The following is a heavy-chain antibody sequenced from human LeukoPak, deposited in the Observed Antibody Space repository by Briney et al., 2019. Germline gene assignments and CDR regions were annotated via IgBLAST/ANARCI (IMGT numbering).Heavy chain of an antibody. D-gene: IGHD2-15*01. J-gene: IGHJ4*02. V-gene: IGHV3-30*03. CDR1: GFTFSSFS. CDR3: ARAGGYCSGGSCYYFDY. Sequence: GGSLRLSCAASGFTFSSFSMNWVRQAPGKGLEWVAVISYDGSNKYYADSVKGRFTISRDNSKNTLYLQMNSLRAEDTAVYYCARAGGYCSGGSCYYFDYWGQGTLVTVSS. CDR2: ISYDGSNK.